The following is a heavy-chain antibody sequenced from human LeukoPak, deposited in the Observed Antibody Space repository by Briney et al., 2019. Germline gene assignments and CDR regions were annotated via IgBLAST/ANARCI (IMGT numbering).Heavy chain of an antibody. D-gene: IGHD3-16*01. J-gene: IGHJ3*01. CDR1: GGSFSGYY. CDR2: IYYSGST. Sequence: PSETLSLTCAVYGGSFSGYYWSWIRQPPGKGLEWIGSIYYSGSTYYNPSLKSRVTISVDTSKNQFSLKLSSVTAADTAVYYCARRWVYDKRAFDAWGQGTMVTVSS. CDR3: ARRWVYDKRAFDA. V-gene: IGHV4-34*01.